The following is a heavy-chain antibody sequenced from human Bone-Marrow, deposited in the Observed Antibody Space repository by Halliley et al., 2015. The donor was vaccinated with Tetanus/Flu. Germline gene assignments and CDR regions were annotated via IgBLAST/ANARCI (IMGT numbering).Heavy chain of an antibody. CDR2: FYYSGST. J-gene: IGHJ5*02. CDR3: ARNLWPFDSVWGSHHT. V-gene: IGHV4-59*03. Sequence: IGQFYYSGSTEDNPSLKSRVTISIDTSKNQFSLRLTSVTAADTAVYYCARNLWPFDSVWGSHHTWSQGSLVTVSS. D-gene: IGHD3-16*02.